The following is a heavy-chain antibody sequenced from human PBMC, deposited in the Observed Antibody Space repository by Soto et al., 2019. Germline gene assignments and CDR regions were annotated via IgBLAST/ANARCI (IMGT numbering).Heavy chain of an antibody. J-gene: IGHJ3*02. CDR1: GGTFSSYA. CDR2: IIPIFGTA. V-gene: IGHV1-69*13. D-gene: IGHD5-18*01. Sequence: SVKVSCKASGGTFSSYAISWVRQAPGQGLEWMGGIIPIFGTANYAQKFQGRVTITADESTSTAYMELSSLRSEDTAVYYCARPANTAMGLDAFDIWGQGTMVTVSS. CDR3: ARPANTAMGLDAFDI.